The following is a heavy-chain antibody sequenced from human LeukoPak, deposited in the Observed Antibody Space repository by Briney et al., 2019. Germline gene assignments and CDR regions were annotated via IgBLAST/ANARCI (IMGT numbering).Heavy chain of an antibody. CDR1: GFTFSSYW. CDR2: IKQDGSET. J-gene: IGHJ4*02. D-gene: IGHD6-13*01. Sequence: GGSLRLSCAASGFTFSSYWMSWARQAPGKGLEWVANIKQDGSETYYVDSVKGRFTISRDNAKNLLYLEMNSLRAEDTALYYCASVDGSSSCPDYWGQGTLVTVSS. V-gene: IGHV3-7*01. CDR3: ASVDGSSSCPDY.